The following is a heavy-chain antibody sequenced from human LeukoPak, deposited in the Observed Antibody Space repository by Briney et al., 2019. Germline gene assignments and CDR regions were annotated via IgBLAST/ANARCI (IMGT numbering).Heavy chain of an antibody. CDR3: AREYYYDSSGYHDAFDI. D-gene: IGHD3-22*01. J-gene: IGHJ3*02. CDR2: IIPIFGTA. Sequence: SVKVSCKASGYTFTSYYMHWVRQAPGQGLEWMGRIIPIFGTANYAQKFQGRVTITTDESTSTAYMELSSLRSEDTAVYYCAREYYYDSSGYHDAFDIWGQGTMVTVSS. CDR1: GYTFTSYY. V-gene: IGHV1-69*05.